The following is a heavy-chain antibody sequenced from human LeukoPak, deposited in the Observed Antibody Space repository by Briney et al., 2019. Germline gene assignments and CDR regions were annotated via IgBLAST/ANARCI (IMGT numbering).Heavy chain of an antibody. V-gene: IGHV4-4*02. D-gene: IGHD6-6*01. Sequence: PSGTLSLTCAVSGGSISSSNWWSWVRQPPGKGLEWIGEIYHSGSTNYNPSLKSRVTISVDKSKSQFSLKLSSVTAADTAVYYCASGARISSSGWGYYYYGMDVWGQGTTVTVSS. J-gene: IGHJ6*02. CDR1: GGSISSSNW. CDR2: IYHSGST. CDR3: ASGARISSSGWGYYYYGMDV.